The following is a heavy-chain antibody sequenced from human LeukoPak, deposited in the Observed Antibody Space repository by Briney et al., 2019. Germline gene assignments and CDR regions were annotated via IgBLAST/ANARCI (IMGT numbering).Heavy chain of an antibody. D-gene: IGHD1-1*01. V-gene: IGHV4-59*08. J-gene: IGHJ5*02. CDR1: GCTISSYR. CDR2: TCYSGST. CDR3: ASPFPTGTDVKMS. Sequence: SETLSLTCTVSGCTISSYRWSWIRQAPGQGLEWIGYTCYSGSTNYNPSLKSRVTISIDTSKNQFSLKLTSVTASDAAVDYCASPFPTGTDVKMSWGQGTLVTVSS.